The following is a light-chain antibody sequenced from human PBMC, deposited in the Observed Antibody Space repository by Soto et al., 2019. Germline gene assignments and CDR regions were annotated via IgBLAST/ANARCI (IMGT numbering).Light chain of an antibody. CDR2: DVT. CDR1: SSDVGGYNY. J-gene: IGLJ1*01. Sequence: QSALTQPAYVSGSPGQSITISCTGTSSDVGGYNYVSWYQQHPGKAPKLMIYDVTNRPSGISNRFSGSKSGNTASLAISGLQAEDKADYYCSSYTSTSTYVFGTGTKLTVL. V-gene: IGLV2-14*01. CDR3: SSYTSTSTYV.